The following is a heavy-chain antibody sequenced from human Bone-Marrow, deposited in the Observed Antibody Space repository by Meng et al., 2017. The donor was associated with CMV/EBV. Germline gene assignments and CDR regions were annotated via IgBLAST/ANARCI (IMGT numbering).Heavy chain of an antibody. J-gene: IGHJ5*02. D-gene: IGHD2-2*01. CDR2: IIPILGIA. CDR3: ARNAGPVVDGSSTSCAGWFDP. Sequence: SVKVSCKASGGTFSRYAISWVRQAPGQGLEWMGGIIPILGIANYAQKFQGRVTITADKSTSTAYMGLSSLRYEDTAVYSCARNAGPVVDGSSTSCAGWFDPWGQGTLVTVSS. V-gene: IGHV1-69*10. CDR1: GGTFSRYA.